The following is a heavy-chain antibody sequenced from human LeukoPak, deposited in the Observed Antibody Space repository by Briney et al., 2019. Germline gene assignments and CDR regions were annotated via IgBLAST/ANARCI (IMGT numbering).Heavy chain of an antibody. CDR1: GGSISSYY. J-gene: IGHJ3*02. D-gene: IGHD3-9*01. V-gene: IGHV4-59*01. Sequence: SETLSLTCTVSGGSISSYYWSWIRQPPRKGLEWIGYVYNRGSTNYNPSLKSRVTISVDTSKNQFSLKLSSVTAADTAVYYCAREGNYDILTGLDAFDIWGQGTMVTVSS. CDR2: VYNRGST. CDR3: AREGNYDILTGLDAFDI.